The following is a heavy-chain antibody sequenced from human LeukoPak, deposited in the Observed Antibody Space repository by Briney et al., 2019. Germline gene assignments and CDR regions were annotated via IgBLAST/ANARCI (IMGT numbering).Heavy chain of an antibody. CDR3: AKDRRSSSSLFDY. Sequence: SGGSLRLSCAASGFTFSSYAMSWVRQAPGKGLEWVSAISGSGGSTYYADSVKGRFTISRDNSKNTLYLQMNSLRAEDTAVYYCAKDRRSSSSLFDYWGQGTLATVSS. D-gene: IGHD6-6*01. J-gene: IGHJ4*02. CDR2: ISGSGGST. CDR1: GFTFSSYA. V-gene: IGHV3-23*01.